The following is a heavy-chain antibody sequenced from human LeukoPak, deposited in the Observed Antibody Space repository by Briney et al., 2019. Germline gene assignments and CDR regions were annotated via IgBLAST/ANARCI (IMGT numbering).Heavy chain of an antibody. CDR3: ARLYSGGSCYSRDY. J-gene: IGHJ4*02. D-gene: IGHD2-15*01. CDR2: IYYSGST. V-gene: IGHV4-59*01. Sequence: SETLSLTCTVSGGSISSYYWSWIRQPPGKGLEWIGYIYYSGSTNYNPSLKSRVTISVDTSKNQFSLKLSSVTAADTAVYYCARLYSGGSCYSRDYWGQGTLVTVSS. CDR1: GGSISSYY.